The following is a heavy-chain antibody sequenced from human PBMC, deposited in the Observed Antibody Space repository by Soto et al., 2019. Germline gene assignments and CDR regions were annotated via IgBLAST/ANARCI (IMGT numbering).Heavy chain of an antibody. V-gene: IGHV3-30*04. J-gene: IGHJ3*02. CDR1: GFTFSSYA. CDR2: LSYDGSHK. Sequence: QVQLVESGGGVVQAGRSLRLSCAASGFTFSSYAMHWVRQAPGKGLEWVAGLSYDGSHKYADSVKGRFTISRDNSKNTVYLQMNSLRPEATAVYYCARDQITMRVVGSDAFDIWGQGTMVTVSS. CDR3: ARDQITMRVVGSDAFDI. D-gene: IGHD3-22*01.